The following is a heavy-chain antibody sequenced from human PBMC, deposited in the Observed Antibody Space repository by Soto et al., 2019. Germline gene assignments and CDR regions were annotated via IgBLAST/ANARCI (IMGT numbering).Heavy chain of an antibody. CDR2: IYYSGST. V-gene: IGHV4-59*01. Sequence: ESLSLTCTVSGGSISSYYWSWIRHPPGKGLEWIGYIYYSGSTNYNPSLKSRVTISVDTSKNQFSLKLSSVTAADTAVYYCARADPDYYYYGMDVWGQGTTVTVSS. CDR3: ARADPDYYYYGMDV. J-gene: IGHJ6*02. CDR1: GGSISSYY.